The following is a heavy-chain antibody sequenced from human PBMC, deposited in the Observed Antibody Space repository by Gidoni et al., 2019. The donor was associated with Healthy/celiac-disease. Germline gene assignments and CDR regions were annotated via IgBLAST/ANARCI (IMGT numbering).Heavy chain of an antibody. D-gene: IGHD2-2*01. CDR2: ISAYNGNT. J-gene: IGHJ6*03. CDR3: ARDKPHPYGSSTSCYEDYYYYYYMDV. V-gene: IGHV1-18*01. Sequence: QVQLVQSGAEVKKPGASVKVSCKASGYTFPSYGISWVRQAPGQGLEWMGWISAYNGNTNYAQKIQGRGTMTTDTSTSTAYMELRSLRSDDTAVYYCARDKPHPYGSSTSCYEDYYYYYYMDVWGKGTTVTVSS. CDR1: GYTFPSYG.